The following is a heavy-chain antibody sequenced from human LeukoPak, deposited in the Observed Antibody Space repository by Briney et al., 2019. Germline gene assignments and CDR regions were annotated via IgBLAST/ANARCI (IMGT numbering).Heavy chain of an antibody. V-gene: IGHV1-69*13. CDR1: GGTFSSYA. CDR3: ARWVWDYVWGSYRTSWFDT. J-gene: IGHJ5*02. Sequence: SVKVSCKASGGTFSSYAISWVRQAPGQGLEWMGGIIPIFGTANYGQKFQDRVTRTADECTSTAYMGLSSLRSEDTAVYYCARWVWDYVWGSYRTSWFDTWGQGTLVTVSS. D-gene: IGHD3-16*02. CDR2: IIPIFGTA.